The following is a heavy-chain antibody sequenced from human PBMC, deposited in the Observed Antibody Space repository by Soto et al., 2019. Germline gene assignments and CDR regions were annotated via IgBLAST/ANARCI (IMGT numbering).Heavy chain of an antibody. Sequence: PGGSLRLSCAASGFTLNNYLMHWVRQAPGMGLVWVSRINGDATSTSYADSVKGRFTISRDNARNTLYLQMNSLRAEDTALYYCARGDIAAETFFYYYGMDLWGQGTTVTVSS. V-gene: IGHV3-74*01. CDR3: ARGDIAAETFFYYYGMDL. CDR2: INGDATST. D-gene: IGHD6-13*01. J-gene: IGHJ6*02. CDR1: GFTLNNYL.